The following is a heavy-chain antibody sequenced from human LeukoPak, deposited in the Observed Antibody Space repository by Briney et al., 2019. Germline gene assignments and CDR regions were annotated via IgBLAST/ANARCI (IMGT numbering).Heavy chain of an antibody. V-gene: IGHV3-23*01. CDR1: GFTFASFA. CDR2: ISGGDGST. Sequence: GGSLRLSCEASGFTFASFAMSWVRQAPGKGLEWVSAISGGDGSTYYTDSAKGRFTISTDNSKNMLYLQMNSLRPEDTAVYYCAKENSGTYLYYFDYWGQGTLVTVSS. J-gene: IGHJ4*02. CDR3: AKENSGTYLYYFDY. D-gene: IGHD1-26*01.